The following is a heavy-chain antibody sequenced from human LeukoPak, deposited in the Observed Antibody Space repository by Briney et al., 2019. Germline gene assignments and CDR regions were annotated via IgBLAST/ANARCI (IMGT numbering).Heavy chain of an antibody. Sequence: GASVKVSFKASGYTFTSYDINWVRQASGQGLEWMGGMNPNSGPRGYSTKFQGRVTMTRNTSISTAYMELSSLRSEDTAVDYCARDKGENYESSGYLDYWGQGTLVTVSS. CDR3: ARDKGENYESSGYLDY. V-gene: IGHV1-8*01. D-gene: IGHD3-22*01. CDR2: MNPNSGPR. CDR1: GYTFTSYD. J-gene: IGHJ4*02.